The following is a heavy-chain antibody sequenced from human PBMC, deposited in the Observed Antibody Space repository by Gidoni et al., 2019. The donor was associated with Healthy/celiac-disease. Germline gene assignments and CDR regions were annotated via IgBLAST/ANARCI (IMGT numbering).Heavy chain of an antibody. CDR2: ISYDGSNK. CDR1: GFTFSSYG. J-gene: IGHJ6*02. Sequence: QVQLVASGGGVVQPGRSLRLSCAASGFTFSSYGMHWVRQAPGKGLEWVAVISYDGSNKYYADSVKGRFTISRDNSKNTLYLQMNSLRAEDTAVYYCAKDSGKPPRSYYYGMDVWGQGTTVTVSS. D-gene: IGHD6-25*01. V-gene: IGHV3-30*18. CDR3: AKDSGKPPRSYYYGMDV.